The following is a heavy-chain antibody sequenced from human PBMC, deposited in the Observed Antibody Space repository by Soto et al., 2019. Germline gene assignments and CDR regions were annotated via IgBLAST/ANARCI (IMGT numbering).Heavy chain of an antibody. Sequence: PSETLSLTCTVSGGSISSSSYYWGWIRQPPGKGLEWIGSIYYSGSTYYNPSLKSRVTISVDTSKNQFSLKLSSVTAADTAVYYCARMYYDILTGYFFAPTDWGQGTLVTVSS. CDR2: IYYSGST. D-gene: IGHD3-9*01. J-gene: IGHJ4*02. CDR1: GGSISSSSYY. CDR3: ARMYYDILTGYFFAPTD. V-gene: IGHV4-39*01.